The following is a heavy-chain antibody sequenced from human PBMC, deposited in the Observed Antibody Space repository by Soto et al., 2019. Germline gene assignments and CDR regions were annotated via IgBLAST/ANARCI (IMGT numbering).Heavy chain of an antibody. Sequence: QVQLVESGGGVVQPGRSLRLSCAASGFTFSSYGXXXXXXXXXXXXXWVAIISYDGSNTYYADSVKGRFTISRDNSKXXXXXXXXXXXXXXXXXXXXXXXXXXXXXXXISSSYYFDYWGQGTLVTVSS. CDR1: GFTFSSYG. V-gene: IGHV3-30*03. CDR3: XXXXXXXXXXXISSSYYFDY. J-gene: IGHJ4*02. D-gene: IGHD1-1*01. CDR2: ISYDGSNT.